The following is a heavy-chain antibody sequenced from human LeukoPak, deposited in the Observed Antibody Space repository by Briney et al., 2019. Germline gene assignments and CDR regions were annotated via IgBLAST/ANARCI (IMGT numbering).Heavy chain of an antibody. CDR1: GGSVSSGSYY. D-gene: IGHD5-18*01. CDR2: IYYSGST. Sequence: SETLSLTCTVSGGSVSSGSYYWSWIRQPPGKGLEWIGYIYYSGSTNYNPSLKSRVTISVDTSKNQFFLKLSSVTAADTAVYHCAREAMYSYGNNFDYWGQGTLVTVSS. CDR3: AREAMYSYGNNFDY. V-gene: IGHV4-61*01. J-gene: IGHJ4*02.